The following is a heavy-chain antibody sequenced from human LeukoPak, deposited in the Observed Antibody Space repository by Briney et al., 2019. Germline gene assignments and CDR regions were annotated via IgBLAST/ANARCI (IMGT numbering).Heavy chain of an antibody. J-gene: IGHJ4*02. CDR3: AASSIVGATEHFDY. CDR2: ISAYSGNT. V-gene: IGHV1-18*01. D-gene: IGHD1-26*01. Sequence: ASVKVSCKASGYTFTSYGISWVRQAPGQGLEWMGWISAYSGNTNYAQKLQGRVTMTTDTSTSTAYMELRSLRSDDTAVYYCAASSIVGATEHFDYWGQGTLVTVSS. CDR1: GYTFTSYG.